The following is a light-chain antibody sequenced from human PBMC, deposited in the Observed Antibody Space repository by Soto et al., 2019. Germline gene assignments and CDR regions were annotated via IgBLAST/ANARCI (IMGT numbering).Light chain of an antibody. V-gene: IGKV3-15*01. J-gene: IGKJ4*01. CDR2: GAS. Sequence: DIVMTQSPDTLSLSPGERASLSCGASKLVGTSMAWYHQKPGQPPRLLIYGASTLAAGVPARFSGSGSGTEFTLTISSLQSEDSAVYYCQKYNTWPVTFGGGTKVEVK. CDR1: KLVGTS. CDR3: QKYNTWPVT.